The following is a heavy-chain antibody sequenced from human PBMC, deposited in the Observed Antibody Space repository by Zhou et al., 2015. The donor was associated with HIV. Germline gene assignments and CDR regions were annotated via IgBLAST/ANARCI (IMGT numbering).Heavy chain of an antibody. V-gene: IGHV3-53*02. J-gene: IGHJ2*01. D-gene: IGHD6-19*01. CDR1: GFTLRTTE. CDR2: TNGEGGT. Sequence: QLVESGGGLIQPGGSLRLSCEVSGFTLRTTEMSWIRLAPGRGLEWVSVTNGEGGTNYVDSVKGRFSISRDNSKNTLYLQMNSLRVEDTAVYFCARDEPEAVGWYFDIWGRGTLVTVSS. CDR3: ARDEPEAVGWYFDI.